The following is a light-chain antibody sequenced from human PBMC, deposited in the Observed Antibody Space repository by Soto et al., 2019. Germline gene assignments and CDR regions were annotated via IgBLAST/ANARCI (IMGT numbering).Light chain of an antibody. CDR3: QQRSNWPLT. CDR2: DAS. CDR1: QSLSGN. J-gene: IGKJ4*01. Sequence: VMTQSPATLSASPGESATLSCRASQSLSGNLAWYQQKPGQAPRLLIYDASNRATGIPARFSGSGSGTDFTLTISSLEPEDFAVYYCQQRSNWPLTFGGGTKVDIK. V-gene: IGKV3-11*01.